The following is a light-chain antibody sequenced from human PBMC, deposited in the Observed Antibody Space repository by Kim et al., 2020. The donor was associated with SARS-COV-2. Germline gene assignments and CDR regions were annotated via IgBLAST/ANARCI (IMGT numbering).Light chain of an antibody. CDR2: GAS. CDR1: QSVSSSY. CDR3: QQYAT. V-gene: IGKV3-20*01. Sequence: EIVLTQSPGTLSLSPGERATLSCRASQSVSSSYLAWYQQKPGQAPRLLIYGASSRATGIPDRFSGSGSGTDFTLTISRLEPEDFAVYYCQQYATFGQGTKVYIK. J-gene: IGKJ1*01.